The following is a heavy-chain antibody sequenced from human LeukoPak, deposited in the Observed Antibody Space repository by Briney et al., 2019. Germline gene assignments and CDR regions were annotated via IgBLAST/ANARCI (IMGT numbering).Heavy chain of an antibody. CDR2: IYYSRNT. J-gene: IGHJ5*02. V-gene: IGHV4-39*02. Sequence: PSETLSLTCTVSGGSISSSSYYWGWIRQPPGKGLEWIGSIYYSRNTYYNPSLESRVTISVDTSKNHFSLRLTSVTAADTAVYYCARIRITGTARGWFDPWGQGTLVTVSS. D-gene: IGHD1-7*01. CDR3: ARIRITGTARGWFDP. CDR1: GGSISSSSYY.